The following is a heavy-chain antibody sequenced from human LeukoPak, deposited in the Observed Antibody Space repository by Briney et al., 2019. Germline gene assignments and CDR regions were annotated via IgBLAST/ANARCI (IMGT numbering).Heavy chain of an antibody. CDR2: VVGHNGHT. D-gene: IGHD3-3*01. J-gene: IGHJ4*02. Sequence: ASVNVSFKTSGHTFPKNGIAWVRQATGQGLEWMGWVVGHNGHTKYAQRFQGRVIMTTDTSTSTAYMELRSLKSDDTAIYYCATVGRLHYVLEDWGQGTLVTVSS. V-gene: IGHV1-18*01. CDR1: GHTFPKNG. CDR3: ATVGRLHYVLED.